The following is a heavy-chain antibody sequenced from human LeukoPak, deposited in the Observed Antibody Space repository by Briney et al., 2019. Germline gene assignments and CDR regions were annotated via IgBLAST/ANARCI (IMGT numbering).Heavy chain of an antibody. J-gene: IGHJ4*02. CDR3: ARFAYTTSFDY. CDR1: GVSISRSSYY. V-gene: IGHV4-39*01. CDR2: IYYGGST. D-gene: IGHD2-2*02. Sequence: SETLSLTCTVSGVSISRSSYYWGWIRQPPGKGLEWIGSIYYGGSTYYNLSLKSRVTISVETSKNQFSLKLSSETAADTAVYYCARFAYTTSFDYWGQGTLVTVSS.